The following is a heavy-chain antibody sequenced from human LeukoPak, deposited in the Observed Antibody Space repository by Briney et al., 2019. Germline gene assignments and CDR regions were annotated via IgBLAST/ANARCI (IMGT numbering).Heavy chain of an antibody. V-gene: IGHV3-9*01. Sequence: QTGRSLRLSCAASGFTFDDYAMHWVRQAPGKGLEWVSGISWNSGSIGYADSVKGRFTISRDNAKNSLYLQMNSLRAEDTALYYCAKDWTSLQQLVLDYWGQGTLVTVSP. CDR3: AKDWTSLQQLVLDY. CDR1: GFTFDDYA. CDR2: ISWNSGSI. J-gene: IGHJ4*02. D-gene: IGHD6-13*01.